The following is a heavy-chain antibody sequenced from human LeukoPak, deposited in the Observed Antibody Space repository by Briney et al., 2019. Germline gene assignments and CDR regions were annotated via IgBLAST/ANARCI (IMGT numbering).Heavy chain of an antibody. V-gene: IGHV5-51*01. J-gene: IGHJ4*02. Sequence: GESLKIPCKGSGYSFTSYRIGWVRQMPGKGLEWMGIIYPGDSDTRYSPSFQGQVTISADKSISTAYLQWSSLKASDTAMYYCARTRGSGSYQDYFGYWGQGTLVTVSS. D-gene: IGHD3-10*01. CDR3: ARTRGSGSYQDYFGY. CDR2: IYPGDSDT. CDR1: GYSFTSYR.